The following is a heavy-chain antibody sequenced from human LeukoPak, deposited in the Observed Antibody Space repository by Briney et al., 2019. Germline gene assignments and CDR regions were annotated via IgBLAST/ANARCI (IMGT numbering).Heavy chain of an antibody. CDR2: INHSGST. V-gene: IGHV4-34*01. CDR3: ARHEGWFYYQLLAYYYGSGSYYTRNGPGAFDI. J-gene: IGHJ3*02. Sequence: KPSETLSLTCAVYGGSFSGYYWSWIRQPPGKGLEWIGEINHSGSTNYNPSLKSRVTISVDTSKNQFSLKLSSVTAADTAVYYCARHEGWFYYQLLAYYYGSGSYYTRNGPGAFDIWGQGTMVTVSS. CDR1: GGSFSGYY. D-gene: IGHD3-10*01.